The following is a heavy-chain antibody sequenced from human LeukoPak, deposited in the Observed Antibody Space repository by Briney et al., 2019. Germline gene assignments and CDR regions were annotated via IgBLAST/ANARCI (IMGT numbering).Heavy chain of an antibody. Sequence: PGGSLRLSCVASKFTSGHSFTNYWMSWVRQAPGKGLEWVANINQDGSEKYYVDSVKGRFTISRDNAKNSLYLQMNSLRAEDTAVYYCAGGVNNYWYFDLWGRGTLVTVSS. CDR2: INQDGSEK. V-gene: IGHV3-7*01. J-gene: IGHJ2*01. CDR1: KFTSGHSFTNYW. CDR3: AGGVNNYWYFDL. D-gene: IGHD3-3*01.